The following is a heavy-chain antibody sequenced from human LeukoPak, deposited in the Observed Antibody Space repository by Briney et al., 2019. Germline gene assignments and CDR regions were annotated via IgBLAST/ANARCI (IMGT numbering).Heavy chain of an antibody. Sequence: PGGSLRLSCAASGFNFRDSAMHWVRQPPGKGLEGVAVTSYDGTNKYYADSVKGRFTISRDNSKNTLYLQMYSLRLEDTGVYYCAADYGDYVSPSDWGQGTLVTVSS. CDR1: GFNFRDSA. CDR3: AADYGDYVSPSD. D-gene: IGHD4-17*01. J-gene: IGHJ4*02. CDR2: TSYDGTNK. V-gene: IGHV3-30*04.